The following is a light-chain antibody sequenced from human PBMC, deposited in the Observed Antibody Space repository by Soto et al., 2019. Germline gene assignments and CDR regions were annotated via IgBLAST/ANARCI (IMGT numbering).Light chain of an antibody. CDR3: CSYEGSYHFV. CDR1: SSDVGGYNY. Sequence: QSALTQPRSVSGSPGQSVTISCTGTSSDVGGYNYVSWYQHHPGKAPKLMIYDVDKRPSGVPGRFSGSKSGNTASLTISGLQAEDEADYYCCSYEGSYHFVFGTGTKVTVL. J-gene: IGLJ1*01. V-gene: IGLV2-11*01. CDR2: DVD.